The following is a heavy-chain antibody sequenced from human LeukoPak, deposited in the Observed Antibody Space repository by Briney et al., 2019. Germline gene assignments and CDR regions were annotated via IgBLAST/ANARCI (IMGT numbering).Heavy chain of an antibody. CDR2: IYYSGST. Sequence: KTSQTLSLTCTVSGGSISSGDYYWSWIRQPPGKGLEWIGYIYYSGSTYYNPSLKSRVTISVDTSKNQFSLKLSSVTAADTAVYYCASAIRRRGIDYYYYGMDVWGQGTTVTVSS. V-gene: IGHV4-30-4*01. D-gene: IGHD4-17*01. J-gene: IGHJ6*02. CDR3: ASAIRRRGIDYYYYGMDV. CDR1: GGSISSGDYY.